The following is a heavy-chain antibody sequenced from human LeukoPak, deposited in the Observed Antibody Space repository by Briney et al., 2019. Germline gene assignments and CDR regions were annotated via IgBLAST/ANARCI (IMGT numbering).Heavy chain of an antibody. J-gene: IGHJ6*03. CDR2: IYTSGST. CDR1: GGSISSYY. D-gene: IGHD3-10*01. V-gene: IGHV4-4*07. Sequence: SEALSLTCTVSGGSISSYYWSWIRQPAGKGLEWIGRIYTSGSTNYNPSLKSRVTMSVDTSKNQFSLKLSSVTAADTAVYYCARLNTWGSGSYYNTHYYYYMDVWGKGTTVTISS. CDR3: ARLNTWGSGSYYNTHYYYYMDV.